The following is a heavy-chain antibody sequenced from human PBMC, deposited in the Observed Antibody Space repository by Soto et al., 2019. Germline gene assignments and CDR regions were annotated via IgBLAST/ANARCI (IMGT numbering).Heavy chain of an antibody. Sequence: SETLSLTCDVSGTSVSSGSFYFHWIRQAPGKGLEWIGYIYHTGKTNYSPSLRSRTTISSDTSRNQFSLKVNSVTAADTAVYYCVRQGSDAVVPTAILQPFDYWGQGTLVTVSS. D-gene: IGHD2-2*01. CDR2: IYHTGKT. V-gene: IGHV4-61*01. CDR1: GTSVSSGSFY. CDR3: VRQGSDAVVPTAILQPFDY. J-gene: IGHJ4*02.